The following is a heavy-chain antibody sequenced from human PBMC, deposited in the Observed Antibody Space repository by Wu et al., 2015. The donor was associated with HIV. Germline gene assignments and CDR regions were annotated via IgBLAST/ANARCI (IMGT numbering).Heavy chain of an antibody. V-gene: IGHV1-18*01. D-gene: IGHD3-16*01. CDR2: ISANNGDT. CDR3: ARALGLGLSDFDY. J-gene: IGHJ4*02. CDR1: GYSFTHYG. Sequence: QVHLVQSGVEVKKPGASVKVSCKASGYSFTHYGIAWVRQAPGQGLEWMGWISANNGDTSYAQKFQGRVTVTTDTSTTTSYMELRSLKSDDTAVYYCARALGLGLSDFDYWGQGTLVTVSS.